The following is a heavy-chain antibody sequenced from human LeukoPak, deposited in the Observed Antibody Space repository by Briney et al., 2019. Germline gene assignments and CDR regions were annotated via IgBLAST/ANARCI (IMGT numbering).Heavy chain of an antibody. CDR2: INPSGGST. J-gene: IGHJ4*02. CDR1: GYTFTSYY. D-gene: IGHD3-22*01. CDR3: ARDMMGDSSGPIGNDY. Sequence: ASVKVSCKASGYTFTSYYMHWVRQAPGQGLEWMGIINPSGGSTSYAQKFQGRVTMTRDTSTSTVYMELSSLRSEDTAVYYCARDMMGDSSGPIGNDYWGQGTLVTVSS. V-gene: IGHV1-46*01.